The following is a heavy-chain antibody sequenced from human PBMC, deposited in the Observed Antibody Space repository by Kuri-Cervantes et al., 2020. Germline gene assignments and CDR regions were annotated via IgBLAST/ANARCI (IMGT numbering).Heavy chain of an antibody. CDR1: GFTFSSYG. J-gene: IGHJ4*02. CDR2: IWYDGSNK. D-gene: IGHD2-8*01. V-gene: IGHV3-33*01. CDR3: ARSRGLYEAPYYFDY. Sequence: GESLKISCAASGFTFSSYGMHWVRQAPGKGLEWVAVIWYDGSNKYYADSVKGRFTTSRDNSKNTLYLQMNSLRAEDTAVYYCARSRGLYEAPYYFDYWGQGTLVTVSS.